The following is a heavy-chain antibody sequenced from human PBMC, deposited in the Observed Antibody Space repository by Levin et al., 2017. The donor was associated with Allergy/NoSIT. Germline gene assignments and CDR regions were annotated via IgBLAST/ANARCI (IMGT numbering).Heavy chain of an antibody. CDR1: GYTFTGYY. CDR3: ARAKFGYYYDSSGTQIDY. V-gene: IGHV1-2*06. J-gene: IGHJ4*02. Sequence: ASVKVSCKASGYTFTGYYMHWVRQAPGQGLEWMGRINPNSGGTNYAQKFQGRVTMTRDTSISTAYMELSRLRSDDTAVYYCARAKFGYYYDSSGTQIDYWGQGTLVTVSS. CDR2: INPNSGGT. D-gene: IGHD3-22*01.